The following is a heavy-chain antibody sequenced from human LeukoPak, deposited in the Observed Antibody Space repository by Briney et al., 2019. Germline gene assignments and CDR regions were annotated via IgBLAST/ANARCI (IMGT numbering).Heavy chain of an antibody. CDR2: IYYSGST. J-gene: IGHJ4*02. CDR3: ARAGWHNHGELFDY. CDR1: GGSISSSSYY. D-gene: IGHD3-10*01. Sequence: SETLSLTCTVSGGSISSSSYYWGWIRQPPGKGLEWIGSIYYSGSTYYNPSLKSRVTISVDTSKNQFSLKLSSVTAADTAVYYCARAGWHNHGELFDYWGQGTLVTVSS. V-gene: IGHV4-39*07.